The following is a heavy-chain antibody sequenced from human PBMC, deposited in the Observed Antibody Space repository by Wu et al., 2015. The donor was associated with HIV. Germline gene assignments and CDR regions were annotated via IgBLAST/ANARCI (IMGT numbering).Heavy chain of an antibody. J-gene: IGHJ6*02. CDR1: GYTFTSYG. CDR2: ISAYNGNT. Sequence: QVQLVQSGAEVKKPGASVKVSCKASGYTFTSYGISWVRQAPGQGLEWMGWISAYNGNTNYAQKLQGRVTMTTDTSTSTAYMDLRSLRSDDTAVYYCVRDQQWPTDYYHYYGMDVWGRREPTVTV. V-gene: IGHV1-18*01. CDR3: VRDQQWPTDYYHYYGMDV. D-gene: IGHD6-19*01.